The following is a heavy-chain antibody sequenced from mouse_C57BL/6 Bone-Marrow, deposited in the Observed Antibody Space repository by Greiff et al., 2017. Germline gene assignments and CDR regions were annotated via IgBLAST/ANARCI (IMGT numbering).Heavy chain of an antibody. CDR2: ISNGGGST. CDR3: ARPPYDGYYLYAMDY. V-gene: IGHV5-12*01. D-gene: IGHD2-3*01. CDR1: GFTFSDYY. Sequence: EVMLVESGGGLVQPGGSLKLSCAASGFTFSDYYMYWVRQTPEKRLEWVAYISNGGGSTYYPDTVKGRFTISRDNAKKTLYLQMSRLKSEDTAMYYCARPPYDGYYLYAMDYWGQGTSVTVSS. J-gene: IGHJ4*01.